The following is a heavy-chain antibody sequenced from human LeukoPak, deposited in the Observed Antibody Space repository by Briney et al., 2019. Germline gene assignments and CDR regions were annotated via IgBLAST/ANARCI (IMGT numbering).Heavy chain of an antibody. D-gene: IGHD3-10*01. J-gene: IGHJ4*02. CDR3: AREANYYGSGSYFEGTFDY. Sequence: PSETLSLTCNVSGVSISTHYWSWIRQSPGKGLEWIGYIYHNGITNYNPSLKSRVTISIDTSKNKFSLKLTSVTAADTAVYYCAREANYYGSGSYFEGTFDYWGQGSLVTVSS. CDR1: GVSISTHY. V-gene: IGHV4-59*11. CDR2: IYHNGIT.